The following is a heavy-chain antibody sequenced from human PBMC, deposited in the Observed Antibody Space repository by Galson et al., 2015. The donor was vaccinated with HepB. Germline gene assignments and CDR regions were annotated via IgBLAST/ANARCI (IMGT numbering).Heavy chain of an antibody. D-gene: IGHD2-2*02. CDR2: ISYDGSNK. CDR3: ARDWEVVPAAIPLGGMDV. Sequence: SLRLSCAASGFTFSSYAMHWVRQAPGKGLEWVAVISYDGSNKYYADSVKGRFTISRDNSKNTLYLQMNSLRAEDTAVYYCARDWEVVPAAIPLGGMDVWGQGTTVTVSS. V-gene: IGHV3-30-3*01. J-gene: IGHJ6*02. CDR1: GFTFSSYA.